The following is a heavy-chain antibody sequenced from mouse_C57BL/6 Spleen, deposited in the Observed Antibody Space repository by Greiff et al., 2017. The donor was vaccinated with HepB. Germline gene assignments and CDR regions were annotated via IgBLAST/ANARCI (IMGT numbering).Heavy chain of an antibody. V-gene: IGHV1-80*01. CDR2: IYPGDGDT. J-gene: IGHJ3*01. Sequence: VKLQESGAELVKPGASVKISCKASGYAFSSYWMNWVKQRPGKGLEWIGQIYPGDGDTNYNGKFKGKATLTADKSSSTAYMQLSSLTSEDSAVYFCARGSNYVFAYWGQGTLVTVSA. CDR3: ARGSNYVFAY. D-gene: IGHD2-5*01. CDR1: GYAFSSYW.